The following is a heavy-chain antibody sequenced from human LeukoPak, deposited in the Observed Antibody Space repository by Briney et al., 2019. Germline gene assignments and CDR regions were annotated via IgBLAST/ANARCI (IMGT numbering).Heavy chain of an antibody. Sequence: GGSLRLSCAASGFTFSSYAMSWVRQAPGKGLEWVSSISSSSSYIYYADSVKGRFTISRDNAKNSLYLQMNSLRAEDTAVYYCARDLPVATHDYGDYEPGYFDYWGQGTLVTVSS. J-gene: IGHJ4*02. CDR1: GFTFSSYA. V-gene: IGHV3-21*01. D-gene: IGHD4-17*01. CDR2: ISSSSSYI. CDR3: ARDLPVATHDYGDYEPGYFDY.